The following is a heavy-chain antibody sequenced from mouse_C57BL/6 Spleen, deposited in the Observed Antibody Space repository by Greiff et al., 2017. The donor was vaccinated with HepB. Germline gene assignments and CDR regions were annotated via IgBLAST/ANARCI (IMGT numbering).Heavy chain of an antibody. V-gene: IGHV14-2*01. CDR1: GFNIKDYY. J-gene: IGHJ3*01. Sequence: VQLQQSGAELVKPGASVKLSCPASGFNIKDYYMHWVKQRTEQGLEWIGRIDPEDGETKSAPKFPGKATITADTSSNTAYLQLSSLTSEDTAVYYCARWGGFAYWGQGTLVTVSA. CDR3: ARWGGFAY. CDR2: IDPEDGET.